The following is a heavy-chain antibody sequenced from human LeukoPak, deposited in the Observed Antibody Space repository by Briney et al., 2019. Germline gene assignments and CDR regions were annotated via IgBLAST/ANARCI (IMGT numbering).Heavy chain of an antibody. CDR2: IYSVGST. CDR1: GFTVSSTY. V-gene: IGHV3-53*01. D-gene: IGHD3-3*01. Sequence: GGSLRLSCAASGFTVSSTYMSWVRRSPGKGLEWVSVIYSVGSTYYADSVKGGFTISRDNSKNTLYLQMNSLRAEDTAVYCCAREVTNVGVATEAFDIWGQGTMVTVSS. CDR3: AREVTNVGVATEAFDI. J-gene: IGHJ3*02.